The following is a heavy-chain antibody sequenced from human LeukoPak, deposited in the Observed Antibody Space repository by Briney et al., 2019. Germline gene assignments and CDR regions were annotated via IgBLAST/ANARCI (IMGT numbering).Heavy chain of an antibody. CDR1: GDIVSSNSAA. CDR2: TYYRSNWYN. J-gene: IGHJ4*02. V-gene: IGHV6-1*01. D-gene: IGHD3-16*01. CDR3: ARDGGALQGAIDY. Sequence: SQTLSLTCAISGDIVSSNSAAWNWIRQSPSRGLEWLVRTYYRSNWYNDYAVSVKSRITINPDTSKNQFSLQLNSVTPEDTAVYYCARDGGALQGAIDYWGQGTLVTVSS.